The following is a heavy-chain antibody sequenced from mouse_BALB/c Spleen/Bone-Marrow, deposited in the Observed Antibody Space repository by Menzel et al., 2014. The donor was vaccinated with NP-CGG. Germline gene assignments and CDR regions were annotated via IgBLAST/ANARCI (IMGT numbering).Heavy chain of an antibody. Sequence: QVQLLESGPGLVAPSQNLSITRTGSGISLTIYGVHWVRQPPGKGLVWLRVIWSGGSTNYNSSLMSRLSISKDNSESQVFLKMNSPQTDDTASDYCARDRAYSQDVGDYWGPVTTLTGSS. CDR3: ARDRAYSQDVGDY. CDR1: GISLTIYG. J-gene: IGHJ2*01. D-gene: IGHD1-1*01. CDR2: IWSGGST. V-gene: IGHV2-9*02.